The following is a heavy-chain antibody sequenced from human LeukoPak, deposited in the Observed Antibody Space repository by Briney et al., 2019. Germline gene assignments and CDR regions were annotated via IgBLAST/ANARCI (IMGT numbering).Heavy chain of an antibody. D-gene: IGHD4-17*01. CDR1: GFTFSGSA. CDR2: IRSKANSYAT. J-gene: IGHJ6*03. CDR3: TRLSSSSATVTTASYYYYYMDV. Sequence: GGSLRLSCAASGFTFSGSAMHWVRQASGKGLEWVGRIRSKANSYATAYAASVKDGFTISRDDSKNTAYLQMNSLKTEDTAVYYCTRLSSSSATVTTASYYYYYMDVWGKGTTVTISS. V-gene: IGHV3-73*01.